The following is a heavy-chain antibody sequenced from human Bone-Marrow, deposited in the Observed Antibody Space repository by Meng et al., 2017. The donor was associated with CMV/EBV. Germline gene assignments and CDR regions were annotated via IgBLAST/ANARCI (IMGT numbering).Heavy chain of an antibody. Sequence: SVKVSCKASGCTFSSYAISWVRQAPGQGLEWMGGIIPILGIANYAQKFQGRVTITADKSTSTAYMELSSLRSEDTSVYYCAREDLVVVPGATDPTLDPWGQGTLVTFSS. D-gene: IGHD2-2*01. J-gene: IGHJ5*02. CDR1: GCTFSSYA. CDR3: AREDLVVVPGATDPTLDP. CDR2: IIPILGIA. V-gene: IGHV1-69*10.